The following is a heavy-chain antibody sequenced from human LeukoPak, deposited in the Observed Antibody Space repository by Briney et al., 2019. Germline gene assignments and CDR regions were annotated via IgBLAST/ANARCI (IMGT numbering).Heavy chain of an antibody. D-gene: IGHD1-26*01. CDR2: FYHTGIT. CDR3: ARVSRTTSYSMKNYFDY. J-gene: IGHJ4*02. Sequence: PPETLSLTCAVSGYSISSGYYWGWTRQPPGKGLEWIGRFYHTGITYIMPSLESRVSLSVDTSKNQFSLNLSSVTAADTAVYYCARVSRTTSYSMKNYFDYWGQGILVTVSS. CDR1: GYSISSGYY. V-gene: IGHV4-38-2*01.